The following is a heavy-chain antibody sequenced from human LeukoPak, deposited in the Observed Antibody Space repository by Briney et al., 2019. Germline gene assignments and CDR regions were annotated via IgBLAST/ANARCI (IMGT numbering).Heavy chain of an antibody. D-gene: IGHD3-3*01. Sequence: GGSLRLSCAASGFTFSNYWMSWVRQAPGNGPEWVANIKEDESEKNYVNSVKDRFTISRDNAKNSLYLQMNSLRAEDTAVYYCARLREIPVFGVVTKSTSYFDYWGQGTLVTVSS. CDR2: IKEDESEK. CDR1: GFTFSNYW. V-gene: IGHV3-7*01. CDR3: ARLREIPVFGVVTKSTSYFDY. J-gene: IGHJ4*02.